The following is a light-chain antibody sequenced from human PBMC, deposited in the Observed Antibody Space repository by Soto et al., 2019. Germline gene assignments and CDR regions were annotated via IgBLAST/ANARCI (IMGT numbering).Light chain of an antibody. V-gene: IGKV3-11*01. CDR2: DAS. CDR3: QQRIDWPVT. J-gene: IGKJ5*01. CDR1: PSVGNY. Sequence: EIVLTQSPATLSLSPGERATLSCRASPSVGNYLAWYQQKPGQAPRLLIYDASNRAPGIPARFSGSGSGTDFTLTISSLEPEDFAVSYCQQRIDWPVTFGQGTRLEIK.